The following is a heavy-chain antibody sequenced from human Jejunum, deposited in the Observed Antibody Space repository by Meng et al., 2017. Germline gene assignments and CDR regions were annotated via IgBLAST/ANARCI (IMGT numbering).Heavy chain of an antibody. Sequence: GESLKISCQGSGNNVATYWIGWVRQMPGKGLEWMGIVYLVDSDTRYSPSFQGQVTISVDRSISTAYLQWSSLEASDTAMYYCGAVRGYSSGWFFDQWGQGTLVTVSS. V-gene: IGHV5-51*01. D-gene: IGHD6-19*01. CDR1: GNNVATYW. J-gene: IGHJ4*02. CDR3: GAVRGYSSGWFFDQ. CDR2: VYLVDSDT.